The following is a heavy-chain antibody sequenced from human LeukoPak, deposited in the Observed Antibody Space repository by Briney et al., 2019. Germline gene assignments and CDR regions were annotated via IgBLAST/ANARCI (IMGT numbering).Heavy chain of an antibody. CDR1: GYTFTCYY. CDR3: AGAYCGGDCYARFDAFDI. Sequence: ASVKVSCKASGYTFTCYYMHWVRQAPGQGLEWMGWINPNSGGTNYAQKFQGRVTMTRDTSISTAYMELSRLRSDDTAVYYCAGAYCGGDCYARFDAFDIWGQGTMVTVSS. CDR2: INPNSGGT. V-gene: IGHV1-2*02. J-gene: IGHJ3*02. D-gene: IGHD2-21*02.